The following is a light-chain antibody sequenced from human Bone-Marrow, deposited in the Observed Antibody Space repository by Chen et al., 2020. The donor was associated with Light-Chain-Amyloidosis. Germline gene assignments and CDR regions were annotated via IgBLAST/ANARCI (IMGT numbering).Light chain of an antibody. Sequence: QSALTQPASVTGSPGQSINLSCTGTSSDVGGDNHVSWYQQHPDKAPKLMIYEVTNRPSWVPDRFSGSKSDNTASLTISGLQTEDEADYFCSSYTITNTLVFGSGTRVTVL. V-gene: IGLV2-14*01. CDR1: SSDVGGDNH. CDR2: EVT. CDR3: SSYTITNTLV. J-gene: IGLJ1*01.